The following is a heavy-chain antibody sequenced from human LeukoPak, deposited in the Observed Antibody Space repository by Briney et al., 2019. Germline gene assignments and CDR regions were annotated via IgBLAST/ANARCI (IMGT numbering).Heavy chain of an antibody. CDR3: ATEVVAARRYYYYGMDV. CDR1: GFTVSSYA. J-gene: IGHJ6*02. Sequence: PGASLRLSCAASGFTVSSYAMSWVRQAPGKGLEWVSAISGSGGSTYYADSVKGRFTISRDNSKNTLYLQMNSLRAEDTAVYYCATEVVAARRYYYYGMDVWGQGTTVTVSS. D-gene: IGHD6-6*01. V-gene: IGHV3-23*01. CDR2: ISGSGGST.